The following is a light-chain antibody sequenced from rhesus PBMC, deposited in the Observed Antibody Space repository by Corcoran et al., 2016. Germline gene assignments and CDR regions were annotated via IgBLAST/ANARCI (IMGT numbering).Light chain of an antibody. J-gene: IGKJ4*01. CDR1: QGISSY. CDR2: DAS. Sequence: DIQLTQSPSSLSASVGDRVTITCRASQGISSYLALYQQKPGKAPKLLIYDASNLQSGVPSRFRCSGSWTEFTLTISSLQPEDFAGYYCQQRNSYPLTFGGGTKVELK. V-gene: IGKV1-38*01. CDR3: QQRNSYPLT.